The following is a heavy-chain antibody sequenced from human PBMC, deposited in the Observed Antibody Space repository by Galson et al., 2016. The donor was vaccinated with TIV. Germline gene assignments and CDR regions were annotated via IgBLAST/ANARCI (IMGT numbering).Heavy chain of an antibody. J-gene: IGHJ4*02. CDR3: AREAIAAAGYFDY. CDR2: IKQDGSEK. V-gene: IGHV3-7*01. Sequence: SLRLSCAASGFTFSSYWMSWVRQAPGKGLEWVANIKQDGSEKYYVDSVKGRFTISRDNVKNSLYLQMNSLRAGDTAVYYCAREAIAAAGYFDYWGQGSLVTVSS. D-gene: IGHD6-13*01. CDR1: GFTFSSYW.